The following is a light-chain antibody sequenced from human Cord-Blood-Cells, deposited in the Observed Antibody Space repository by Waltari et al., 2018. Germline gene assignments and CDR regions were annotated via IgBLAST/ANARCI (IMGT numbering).Light chain of an antibody. CDR2: GAS. J-gene: IGKJ2*01. CDR3: QQYNNWPPYT. CDR1: QSVSSN. Sequence: EIVMTQSPATLSVSPGERATLSCRASQSVSSNLAWYQQKPGQAPRLLIYGASTRATGNPGRFSGSGSGTEFTLTISSLQSEDFAVYYCQQYNNWPPYTFGQGTKLEIK. V-gene: IGKV3-15*01.